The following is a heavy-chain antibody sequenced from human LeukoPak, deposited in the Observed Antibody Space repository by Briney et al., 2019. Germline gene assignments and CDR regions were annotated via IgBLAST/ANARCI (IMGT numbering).Heavy chain of an antibody. CDR1: GGSISSSSYY. V-gene: IGHV4-39*01. J-gene: IGHJ4*02. CDR2: IYYSGST. CDR3: ARLISGSYRGDY. Sequence: PSETLSLTCTVSGGSISSSSYYWGWIRQPPGKGLEWIGSIYYSGSTYYNPSLKSRVTISVDTSKNQFSLKLSSVTAADTAVYYCARLISGSYRGDYWGQGTLVTVSS. D-gene: IGHD1-26*01.